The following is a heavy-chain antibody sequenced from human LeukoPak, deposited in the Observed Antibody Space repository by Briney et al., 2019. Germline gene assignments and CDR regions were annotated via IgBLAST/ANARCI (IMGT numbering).Heavy chain of an antibody. V-gene: IGHV4-59*11. CDR1: GGSINSHY. CDR3: AREYCGSATCYFDY. J-gene: IGHJ4*02. Sequence: SETLSLTCTVSGGSINSHYWTWVRQPPGKGQEWIGYIYYTGSTIYNPSLKSRVTISVDMSKNQFSLKLSSVTAADTAIYYCAREYCGSATCYFDYWGQGALVTVSS. CDR2: IYYTGST. D-gene: IGHD2-2*01.